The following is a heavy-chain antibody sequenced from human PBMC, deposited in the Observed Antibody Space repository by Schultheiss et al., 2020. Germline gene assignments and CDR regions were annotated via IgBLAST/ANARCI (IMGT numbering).Heavy chain of an antibody. CDR2: MNPNSGNT. CDR3: AKGVGATFAFVLDY. V-gene: IGHV1-8*02. D-gene: IGHD1-26*01. J-gene: IGHJ4*02. Sequence: ASVKVSCKASGYTFTSYYMHWVRQATGQGLEWMGWMNPNSGNTGYAQKFQGRVTMTRNTSISTAYMELSSLRSEDTALYYCAKGVGATFAFVLDYWGQGTLVTVSS. CDR1: GYTFTSYY.